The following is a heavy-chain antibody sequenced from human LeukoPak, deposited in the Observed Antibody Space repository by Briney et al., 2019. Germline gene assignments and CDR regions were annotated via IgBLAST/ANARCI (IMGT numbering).Heavy chain of an antibody. CDR2: ISPYSGAT. CDR1: GYTFTEYY. CDR3: ARTLTTATWDY. Sequence: ASVKVSCKASGYTFTEYYLNWMRQAPGQGLERMGWISPYSGATHYAQTFQGRVTMTRDTSISTAYMEVSSLRSDDSAVYFCARTLTTATWDYWGQGTLVTVSS. J-gene: IGHJ4*02. D-gene: IGHD4-17*01. V-gene: IGHV1-2*02.